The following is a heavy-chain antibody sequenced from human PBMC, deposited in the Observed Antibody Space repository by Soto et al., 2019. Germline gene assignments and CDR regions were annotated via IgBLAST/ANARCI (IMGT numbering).Heavy chain of an antibody. CDR3: ARGFGIAAAGTSYYYGMDV. J-gene: IGHJ6*02. V-gene: IGHV3-53*01. Sequence: LRLSCAASGFTVSSNYMSWVRQAPGKGLEWVSVIYSGGSTYYADSVKGRFTISRDNSKNTLYLQMNSLRAEDTAVYYCARGFGIAAAGTSYYYGMDVWGQGTTVTVSS. D-gene: IGHD6-13*01. CDR1: GFTVSSNY. CDR2: IYSGGST.